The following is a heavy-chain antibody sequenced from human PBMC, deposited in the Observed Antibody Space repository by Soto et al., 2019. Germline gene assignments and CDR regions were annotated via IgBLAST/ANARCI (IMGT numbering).Heavy chain of an antibody. J-gene: IGHJ4*02. Sequence: GGSLRLSCAASGFTFSSYWLHWVRQAPGKGLVWVSRINSDGSSTSSADSGRGRFTISRDNAKNTLYLQLNSLRAEDTAVYYCASSLLTPFDYWGQGTLVTVSS. CDR3: ASSLLTPFDY. CDR2: INSDGSST. V-gene: IGHV3-74*01. CDR1: GFTFSSYW. D-gene: IGHD7-27*01.